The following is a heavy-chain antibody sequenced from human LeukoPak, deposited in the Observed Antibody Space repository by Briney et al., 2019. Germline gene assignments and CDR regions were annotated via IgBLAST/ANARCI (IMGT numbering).Heavy chain of an antibody. V-gene: IGHV4-34*01. CDR3: ASTEMATISSDY. Sequence: SETLSLTCAVYGGSFSGYYWSWIRQPPGKGLEWIGEINHSGSTNYNPPLKSRVTISVDTSKNQFSLKLSSVTAADTAVYYCASTEMATISSDYWGQGTLVTVSS. J-gene: IGHJ4*02. CDR2: INHSGST. CDR1: GGSFSGYY. D-gene: IGHD5-24*01.